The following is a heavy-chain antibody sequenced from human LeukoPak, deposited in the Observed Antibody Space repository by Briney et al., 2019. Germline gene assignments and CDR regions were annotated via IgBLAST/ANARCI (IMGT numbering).Heavy chain of an antibody. CDR2: TSGSGAST. V-gene: IGHV3-23*01. J-gene: IGHJ3*02. CDR1: GFTFNTYA. D-gene: IGHD4/OR15-4a*01. CDR3: ARSVYGDPYDGFAI. Sequence: GGSLRLSCAASGFTFNTYAMSWVRQAPGKGLEWVSATSGSGASTYYADAVKGRFTISRDNSKNTLYLQMNSLRAEDTAVYYCARSVYGDPYDGFAIWGQGTMVTVSS.